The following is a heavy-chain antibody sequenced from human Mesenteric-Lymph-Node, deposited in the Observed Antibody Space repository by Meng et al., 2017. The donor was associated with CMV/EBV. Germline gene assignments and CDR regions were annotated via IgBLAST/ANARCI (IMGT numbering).Heavy chain of an antibody. CDR3: ARGGRRHCSGGSCYDY. Sequence: SETLSLTCTVSGASISGSNYYWGWIRRPPGKGLEWIGHTYFGGNTNYNPSLKSRVTISVHTSRNQFSLTLTSVTAADTAMYFCARGGRRHCSGGSCYDYWGQGTLVTVSS. J-gene: IGHJ4*02. D-gene: IGHD2-15*01. CDR1: GASISGSNYY. CDR2: TYFGGNT. V-gene: IGHV4-39*07.